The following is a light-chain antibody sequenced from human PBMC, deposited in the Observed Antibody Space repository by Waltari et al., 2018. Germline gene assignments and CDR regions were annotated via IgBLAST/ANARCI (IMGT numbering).Light chain of an antibody. CDR1: QDVRSW. Sequence: DILMTQSPSSVSASVGDRVTITCRASQDVRSWLAWYQKKPGKAPNLLIYAASSLQSGVPSRFSGSGSGTQFTLTISSLQPEDFATYYCQQGEASPYTFGQGTKLEIK. CDR2: AAS. J-gene: IGKJ2*01. V-gene: IGKV1-12*01. CDR3: QQGEASPYT.